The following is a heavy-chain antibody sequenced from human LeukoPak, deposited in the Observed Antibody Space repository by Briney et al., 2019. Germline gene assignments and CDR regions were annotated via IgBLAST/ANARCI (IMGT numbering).Heavy chain of an antibody. CDR1: GFTFSSYG. CDR2: IRYDGSNK. CDR3: AKIMITFGGVIVMVDY. D-gene: IGHD3-16*02. J-gene: IGHJ4*02. V-gene: IGHV3-30*02. Sequence: GGSLRLSCAASGFTFSSYGMHWVRQAPGKGLEWVAFIRYDGSNKYYADSVKGRFTISRDNSKNTLYVQMNSLRAEDTAVYYCAKIMITFGGVIVMVDYWGQGTLVTVSS.